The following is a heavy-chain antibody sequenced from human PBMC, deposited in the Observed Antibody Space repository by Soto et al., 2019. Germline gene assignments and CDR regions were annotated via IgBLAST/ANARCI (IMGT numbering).Heavy chain of an antibody. D-gene: IGHD3-10*01. CDR1: GDSVSTDGAA. V-gene: IGHV6-1*01. J-gene: IGHJ5*01. CDR2: TYYRSKWYY. Sequence: SQTLSLTCDISGDSVSTDGAAWNWIRQSPSRGLEWLGRTYYRSKWYYDYAPSVRSRITINPDTSKNQFSLQLNSVTPEDTAMYYCARDHVWSDFFDPWGQVXLVTVYS. CDR3: ARDHVWSDFFDP.